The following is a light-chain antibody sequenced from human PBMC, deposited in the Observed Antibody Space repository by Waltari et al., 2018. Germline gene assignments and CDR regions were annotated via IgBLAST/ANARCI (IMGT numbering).Light chain of an antibody. V-gene: IGLV1-44*01. CDR1: ASNIGGNL. CDR3: ASWDDSMNGHWV. J-gene: IGLJ3*02. Sequence: QSVLTQPPSASGTPGQRVTISCSGSASNIGGNLVNWYQQLPGKAPKLLIDRSDLRPSGVPDRFSGSKSGTSASLAISGLQSEDEADYFWASWDDSMNGHWVFGGGTKVTVL. CDR2: RSD.